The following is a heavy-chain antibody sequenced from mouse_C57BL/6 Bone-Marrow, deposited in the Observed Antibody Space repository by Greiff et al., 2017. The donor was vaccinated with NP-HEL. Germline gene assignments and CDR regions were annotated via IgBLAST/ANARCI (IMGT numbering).Heavy chain of an antibody. Sequence: QVQLQQSGAELVRPGASVKMSCKASGYTFTSYNMHWVKQTPRQGLEWIGAIYPGNGDTCYNQKFKGKGTLTVDKSSSTAYRQLSSLTSEDSSVYFCSRGFLRYFDYWGQGTTLTVSS. D-gene: IGHD6-1*01. CDR3: SRGFLRYFDY. CDR2: IYPGNGDT. J-gene: IGHJ2*01. V-gene: IGHV1-12*01. CDR1: GYTFTSYN.